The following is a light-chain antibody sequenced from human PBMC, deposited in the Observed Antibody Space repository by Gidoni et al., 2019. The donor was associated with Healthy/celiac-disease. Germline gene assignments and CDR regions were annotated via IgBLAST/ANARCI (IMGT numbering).Light chain of an antibody. J-gene: IGLJ2*01. CDR2: DVS. Sequence: QSALTQPRSVSGSPGQSVTISCTGTSSDVGGYNYVSWYQQHPGKAPKLMLYDVSKRPSGVPDRFSGSKSGNTASLTISGLQAEDEADYYCCSYAGSYKAVFGGGTKLTVL. CDR3: CSYAGSYKAV. CDR1: SSDVGGYNY. V-gene: IGLV2-11*01.